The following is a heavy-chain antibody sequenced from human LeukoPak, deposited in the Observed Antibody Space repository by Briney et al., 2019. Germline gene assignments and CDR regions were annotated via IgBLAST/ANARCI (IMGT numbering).Heavy chain of an antibody. D-gene: IGHD3-22*01. J-gene: IGHJ4*02. CDR1: VYTVSSNY. CDR2: IYSGGST. Sequence: GGSLRLSCAASVYTVSSNYMSWARQAPGKGLEWVSVIYSGGSTYYADSVKGRFTISRDNSKNTLYLQMNSLRAEDTAVYYCARGPYYIDIRGNPPPFDYRGQGTLVTVPS. V-gene: IGHV3-53*01. CDR3: ARGPYYIDIRGNPPPFDY.